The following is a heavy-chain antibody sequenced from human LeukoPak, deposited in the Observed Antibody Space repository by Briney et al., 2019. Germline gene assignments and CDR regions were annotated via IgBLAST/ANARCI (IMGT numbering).Heavy chain of an antibody. Sequence: GGSLRLSCAASGFTFRSYGMHWVRQAPGKGLEWVAIIRYDGTNKYYADSVKGRFTISRDNSKNTLYLQMNSLRAEDTAVYYCAKDHFFSGSYLTCNFAYGGQGTLVTVSS. CDR2: IRYDGTNK. V-gene: IGHV3-30*02. CDR3: AKDHFFSGSYLTCNFAY. J-gene: IGHJ4*02. D-gene: IGHD1-26*01. CDR1: GFTFRSYG.